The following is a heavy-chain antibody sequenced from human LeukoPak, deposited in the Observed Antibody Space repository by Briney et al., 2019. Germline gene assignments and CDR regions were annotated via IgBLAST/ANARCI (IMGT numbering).Heavy chain of an antibody. V-gene: IGHV3-49*04. CDR2: IRDKVSGGTT. CDR1: GLSFGGDA. Sequence: GGSLRLSCRGSGLSFGGDAVSWVRQAPGRGLEWVGFIRDKVSGGTTEYVASVRGRFTISRDDSRSIAYLQMTRLKTEDTAVYYCTINYYNGSLYEDYWGQGTLVTVSS. CDR3: TINYYNGSLYEDY. J-gene: IGHJ4*02. D-gene: IGHD3-22*01.